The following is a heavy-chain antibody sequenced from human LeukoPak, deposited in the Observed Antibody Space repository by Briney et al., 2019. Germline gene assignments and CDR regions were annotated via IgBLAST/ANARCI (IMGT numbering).Heavy chain of an antibody. CDR2: IYFTGST. V-gene: IGHV4-59*01. CDR1: GGSISSFF. Sequence: SETLSLTCTVSGGSISSFFWSWIRQSPEKGLEWIGYIYFTGSTNYSPSLKSRVTISVDTSKNQLSLRLSSVTAADTAIYYCARGIGFYDYDYWGQGSLVTVSS. J-gene: IGHJ4*02. D-gene: IGHD5/OR15-5a*01. CDR3: ARGIGFYDYDY.